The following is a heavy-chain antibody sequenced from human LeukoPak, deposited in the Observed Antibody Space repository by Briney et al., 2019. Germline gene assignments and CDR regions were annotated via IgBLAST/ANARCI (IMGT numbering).Heavy chain of an antibody. V-gene: IGHV3-30*04. CDR2: ISYDGSNK. CDR1: GFTFRSYA. Sequence: GGSLRLPCAASGFTFRSYAMHWVRQAPGKGLEWVAVISYDGSNKYYADSVKGRFTISRDNSKNTLYLQMNSLRAEDTAVYYCARDRSGYDGFGWGQGTLVTVSS. J-gene: IGHJ4*02. D-gene: IGHD5-12*01. CDR3: ARDRSGYDGFG.